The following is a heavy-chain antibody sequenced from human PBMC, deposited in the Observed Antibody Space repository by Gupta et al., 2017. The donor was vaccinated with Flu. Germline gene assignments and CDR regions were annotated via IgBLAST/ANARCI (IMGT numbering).Heavy chain of an antibody. V-gene: IGHV3-23*01. CDR1: GFTFSTYG. D-gene: IGHD5-12*01. Sequence: DVQLLESGGGLVQPGGSLRLSCAASGFTFSTYGMSWVRQAPGKGLEWVSSISRNDGSTYYGDSARGRFTISRDNSKNTLFLQMNSLRAEDTAIYYCARKYSGCDYWGQGTLVTVSS. CDR2: ISRNDGST. CDR3: ARKYSGCDY. J-gene: IGHJ4*02.